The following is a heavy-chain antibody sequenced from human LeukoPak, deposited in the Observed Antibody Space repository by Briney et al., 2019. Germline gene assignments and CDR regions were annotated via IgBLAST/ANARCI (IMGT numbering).Heavy chain of an antibody. CDR3: ARLTADYYYYGMDV. J-gene: IGHJ6*02. CDR2: ISRSSSAL. Sequence: PGRSLRLSWAASGFTFSNYEMNWVRQAPGKGLEWVSYISRSSSALYHAESVKGRFTISRDNAKNSLYLQMNSLRAEDTAVYYCARLTADYYYYGMDVWGQGTTVTVSS. CDR1: GFTFSNYE. V-gene: IGHV3-48*03.